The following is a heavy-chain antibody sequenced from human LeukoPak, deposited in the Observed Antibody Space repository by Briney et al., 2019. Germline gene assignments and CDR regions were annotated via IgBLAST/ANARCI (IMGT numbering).Heavy chain of an antibody. CDR1: GYTFTNYW. CDR3: ARQPRYATGWYLDF. D-gene: IGHD2-8*02. V-gene: IGHV5-51*01. CDR2: IYPDDSDT. J-gene: IGHJ4*02. Sequence: GESLKISCKGSGYTFTNYWIGWVRQMPGKGLEWKGFIYPDDSDTRYSPSFQGQVTISADKSITTAYLQWSSLKASDSAMYYCARQPRYATGWYLDFWGQGTLVTVSS.